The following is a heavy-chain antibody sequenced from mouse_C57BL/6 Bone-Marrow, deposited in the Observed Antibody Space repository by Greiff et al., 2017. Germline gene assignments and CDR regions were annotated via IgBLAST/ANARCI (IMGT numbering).Heavy chain of an antibody. D-gene: IGHD1-1*01. V-gene: IGHV14-4*01. J-gene: IGHJ3*01. CDR2: IDPENGDT. CDR1: GFNIKDDY. CDR3: TTYHYVFAY. Sequence: VQLQQSGAELVRPGASVKLSCTASGFNIKDDYMHWVKQRPEQGLEWIGWIDPENGDTEYASKFQGKATITADTSSNTAYLQLSSLTSEDTAVYYCTTYHYVFAYWGQGTLVTVSA.